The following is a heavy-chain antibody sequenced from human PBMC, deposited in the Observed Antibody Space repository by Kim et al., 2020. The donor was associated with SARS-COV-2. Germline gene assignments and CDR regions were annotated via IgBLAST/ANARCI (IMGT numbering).Heavy chain of an antibody. CDR3: ARGRYFDWLFHQSPHYVDY. CDR2: INYDRSP. D-gene: IGHD3-9*01. CDR1: GDPVNGYY. Sequence: SETLSLTCAVYGDPVNGYYWSWIRQPPGKGLEWIGEINYDRSPNYKPSLRSRVTMSSDSPKSQFSLRLTSLTAADTAVYYCARGRYFDWLFHQSPHYVDYWGQGTLVTVSS. V-gene: IGHV4-34*01. J-gene: IGHJ4*02.